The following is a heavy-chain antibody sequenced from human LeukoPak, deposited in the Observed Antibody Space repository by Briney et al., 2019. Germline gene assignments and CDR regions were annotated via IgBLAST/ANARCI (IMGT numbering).Heavy chain of an antibody. V-gene: IGHV3-48*03. Sequence: GGSLRLSCAASGFTFSSYEMNWVRQAPGKGLEWVSSSGSTIYYADSVKGRFTISRDNAKNSLYLQMNSLRAEDTAVYYCAELGITMIGGVWGKGTTVTISS. CDR3: AELGITMIGGV. D-gene: IGHD3-10*02. CDR2: SSGSTI. J-gene: IGHJ6*04. CDR1: GFTFSSYE.